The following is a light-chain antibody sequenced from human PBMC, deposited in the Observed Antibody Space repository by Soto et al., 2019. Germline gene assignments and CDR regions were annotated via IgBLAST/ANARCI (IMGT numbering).Light chain of an antibody. CDR2: DAS. Sequence: EIVLTQPPATLSSSPGEIATLSCRASQSVSSYLAWYQQKPGQAPRLLIYDASNRATGIPARFSGSGSGTDFTLTISSLEPEDVAVYYCQQRSNWPYTFGQGTKLEIK. CDR3: QQRSNWPYT. J-gene: IGKJ2*01. V-gene: IGKV3-11*01. CDR1: QSVSSY.